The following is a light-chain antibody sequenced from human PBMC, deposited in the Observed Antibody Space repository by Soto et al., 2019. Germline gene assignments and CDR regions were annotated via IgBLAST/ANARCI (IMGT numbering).Light chain of an antibody. Sequence: QPVLTQPPSVSGAPGQRVTICCTGSSSNIGAGYDVHWYQQLPGTAPKLLIYGNSNRPSGVPDRFSGSKSGTSASLAITGLQAEDEADYYCQSYDSSLSALYVFGTGTKLTVL. CDR2: GNS. V-gene: IGLV1-40*01. J-gene: IGLJ1*01. CDR1: SSNIGAGYD. CDR3: QSYDSSLSALYV.